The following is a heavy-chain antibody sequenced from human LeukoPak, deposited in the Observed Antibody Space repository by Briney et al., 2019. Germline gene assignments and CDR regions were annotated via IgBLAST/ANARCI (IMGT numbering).Heavy chain of an antibody. CDR3: ARVLRYSSGQYYFDS. CDR1: GYSFPSYW. CDR2: LYPGDSDT. V-gene: IGHV5-51*04. Sequence: GESLKISCKGSGYSFPSYWIGWVRQMPGKGLECMGILYPGDSDTRYSPSFQGQVTISADKPISTAYLQWSSLKASDTAMYYCARVLRYSSGQYYFDSWGQGTLVTVSS. D-gene: IGHD6-19*01. J-gene: IGHJ4*02.